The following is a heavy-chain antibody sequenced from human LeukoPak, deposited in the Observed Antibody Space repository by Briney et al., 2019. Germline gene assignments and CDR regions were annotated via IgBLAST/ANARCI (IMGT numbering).Heavy chain of an antibody. J-gene: IGHJ4*02. CDR3: ACHSAQYDFWNGPIPLGYFDY. V-gene: IGHV4-39*07. CDR2: IYYSGST. Sequence: SETLSLTCTVSGGSISSSSYYWGWIRQPPGKGLEWIGSIYYSGSTYYNPSLKSRVTISVDTSKNQFSLKLSSVTAADTAVYYCACHSAQYDFWNGPIPLGYFDYWGQGILVTVSS. D-gene: IGHD3-3*01. CDR1: GGSISSSSYY.